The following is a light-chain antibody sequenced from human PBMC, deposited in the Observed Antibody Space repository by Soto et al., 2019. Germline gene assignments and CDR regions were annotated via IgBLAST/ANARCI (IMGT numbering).Light chain of an antibody. J-gene: IGKJ1*01. V-gene: IGKV1-39*01. CDR3: QQTFRTPPWT. CDR2: AAS. CDR1: QSINNY. Sequence: DIQLTQSPSSLSAHVGDRVTITCRTSQSINNYLNWYQQRPGKAPELLIYAASALRGGVSTRFSGSGSGTAFSLTISGLQPADYATYYCQQTFRTPPWTLGQGT.